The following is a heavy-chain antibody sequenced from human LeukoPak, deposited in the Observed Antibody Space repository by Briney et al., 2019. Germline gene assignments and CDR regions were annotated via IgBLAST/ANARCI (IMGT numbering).Heavy chain of an antibody. CDR3: ASVSPWIQLWEAFDY. CDR2: ISYDGSNK. CDR1: GFTFSSYA. V-gene: IGHV3-30-3*01. Sequence: GGSLRLSCAASGFTFSSYAMHWVRQAPGEGLEWVAVISYDGSNKYYADSVKGRFTISRDNSKNTLYLQMNSLRAEDTAVYYCASVSPWIQLWEAFDYWGQGTLVTVSS. D-gene: IGHD5-18*01. J-gene: IGHJ4*02.